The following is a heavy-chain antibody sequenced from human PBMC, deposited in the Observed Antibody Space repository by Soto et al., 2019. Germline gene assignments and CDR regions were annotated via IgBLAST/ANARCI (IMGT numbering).Heavy chain of an antibody. J-gene: IGHJ4*02. CDR3: ARVPYLDYFSRTSCLYYVDY. V-gene: IGHV3-23*01. CDR1: GFTFSRNV. CDR2: INSNGAST. D-gene: IGHD2-2*01. Sequence: EVQLLESGGGLVQPGGSLRLSCVASGFTFSRNVMSWVRKAPGKGLEWVSTINSNGASTYYADSVKGRFTISRDNSRNSLYLQVNILRAEDTAVYYCARVPYLDYFSRTSCLYYVDYWGQGALVTVSS.